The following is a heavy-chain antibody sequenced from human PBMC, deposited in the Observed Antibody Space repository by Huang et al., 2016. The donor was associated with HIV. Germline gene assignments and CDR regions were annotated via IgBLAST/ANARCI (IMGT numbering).Heavy chain of an antibody. CDR2: IKQDGSRT. D-gene: IGHD6-19*01. V-gene: IGHV3-7*01. CDR3: ARTVAVAGRPNWFDP. Sequence: EVQVVESGGDLVQPGGSLRLSCAASGFTFSSYWMSWVRQPPGKGLEWVSNIKQDGSRTCYVDSVKGRFTISRDNANNSLYLQMNSLRAEDTAVYYCARTVAVAGRPNWFDPWGQGTLVTVSS. CDR1: GFTFSSYW. J-gene: IGHJ5*02.